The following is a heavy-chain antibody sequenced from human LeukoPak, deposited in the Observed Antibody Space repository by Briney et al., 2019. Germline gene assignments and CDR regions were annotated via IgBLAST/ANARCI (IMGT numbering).Heavy chain of an antibody. D-gene: IGHD3-16*01. CDR1: GFIFSSYS. V-gene: IGHV3-48*04. CDR2: ISSSSSTI. CDR3: AKDVITFGGVEAN. Sequence: GGSLRLSCAASGFIFSSYSMNWVRQAPGKGLEWVSYISSSSSTIYYADSVKGRFIISRDDAKNLLYLQMNSLRAEDTAVYYCAKDVITFGGVEANWGQGTLVTVSS. J-gene: IGHJ4*02.